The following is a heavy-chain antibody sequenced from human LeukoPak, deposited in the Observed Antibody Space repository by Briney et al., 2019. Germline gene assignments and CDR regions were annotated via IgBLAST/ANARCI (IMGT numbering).Heavy chain of an antibody. V-gene: IGHV3-48*01. J-gene: IGHJ6*03. D-gene: IGHD6-13*01. CDR2: IDTSSTTM. Sequence: GGSLRLSCAASGLTFSRYSMTWVRQAPGKGLEWVSFIDTSSTTMYYTDSVKGRFTISRDNSKNTLYLQMNSLRAEDTAVYYCAKGPFSSPYYYYYMDVWGKGTTVTVSS. CDR3: AKGPFSSPYYYYYMDV. CDR1: GLTFSRYS.